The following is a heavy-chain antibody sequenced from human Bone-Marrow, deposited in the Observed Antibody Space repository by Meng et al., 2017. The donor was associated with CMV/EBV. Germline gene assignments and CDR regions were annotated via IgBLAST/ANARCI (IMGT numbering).Heavy chain of an antibody. CDR2: INSDGSST. V-gene: IGHV3-74*01. Sequence: GESLKISCAASGFTFSSYWMHWVRQAPGKGLVWVSRINSDGSSTSYADSVKGRFTISRDNSKNSLYLQMNSLRTEDTALYYCTSMGVVVVPAAIGGYYFDYWGQGTLVTVSS. D-gene: IGHD2-2*02. CDR3: TSMGVVVVPAAIGGYYFDY. CDR1: GFTFSSYW. J-gene: IGHJ4*02.